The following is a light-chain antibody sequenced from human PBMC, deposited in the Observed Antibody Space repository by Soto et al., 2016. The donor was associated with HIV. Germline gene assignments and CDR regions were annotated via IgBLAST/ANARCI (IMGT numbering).Light chain of an antibody. Sequence: SYELTQPPSVSVAPGKTAKFTCGGDRIGSKSVHWFQQKPGQAPKLVVYDDSDRPSGIPERFSGSNSGNTATLTISRVDAGDEADYYCQVWDSSSDTKVFGGGTKLTVL. J-gene: IGLJ3*02. V-gene: IGLV3-21*03. CDR3: QVWDSSSDTKV. CDR2: DDS. CDR1: RIGSKS.